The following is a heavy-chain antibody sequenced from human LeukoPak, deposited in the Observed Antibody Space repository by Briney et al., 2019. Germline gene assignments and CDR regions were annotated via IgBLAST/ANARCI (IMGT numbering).Heavy chain of an antibody. D-gene: IGHD3-3*01. CDR3: ARVSRYDFWSGYQYPSYYYGMDV. CDR1: GYTFTSYG. Sequence: ASVKVPCKASGYTFTSYGISWVRQAPGQGLEWMGWISAYNGNTNYAQKLQGRVTMTTDTSTSTAYMELRSLRSDDTAVYYCARVSRYDFWSGYQYPSYYYGMDVWGQGTTVTVSS. V-gene: IGHV1-18*01. CDR2: ISAYNGNT. J-gene: IGHJ6*02.